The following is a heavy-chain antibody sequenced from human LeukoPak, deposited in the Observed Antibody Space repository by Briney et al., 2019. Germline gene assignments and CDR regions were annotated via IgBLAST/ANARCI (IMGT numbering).Heavy chain of an antibody. CDR1: GFTFSSYE. Sequence: PGGSLRLSCAASGFTFSSYEMNWVRQAPGKGLEWIGYIYTSGSTNYNPSLKSRVTISVDTSKNQFSLKLSSVTAADTAVYYCARGWSPHYMDVWGKGTTVTVSS. CDR3: ARGWSPHYMDV. J-gene: IGHJ6*03. CDR2: IYTSGST. D-gene: IGHD2-15*01. V-gene: IGHV4-4*09.